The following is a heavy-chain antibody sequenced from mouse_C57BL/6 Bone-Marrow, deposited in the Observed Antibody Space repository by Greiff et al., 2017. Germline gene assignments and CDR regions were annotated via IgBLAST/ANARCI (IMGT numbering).Heavy chain of an antibody. CDR1: GFTFSDYY. J-gene: IGHJ3*01. D-gene: IGHD2-1*01. V-gene: IGHV5-12*01. Sequence: EVQVVESGGGLVQPGGSLKLSCAASGFTFSDYYMYWVRQTPEKRLEWVAYISNGGSSTYSPETVKGRFTFSRDNAKNTLYLQMSQLKAEDTAIYYCERSSYYGNYVWFADWGQGTLVTVSA. CDR3: ERSSYYGNYVWFAD. CDR2: ISNGGSST.